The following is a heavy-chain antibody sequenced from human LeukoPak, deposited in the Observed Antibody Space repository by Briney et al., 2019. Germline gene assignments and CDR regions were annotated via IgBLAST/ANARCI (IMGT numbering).Heavy chain of an antibody. Sequence: GGSLRLSCAASGFTFDDYGMHWVRQGPGKGLEWVSLITWDGDSTFYADSVKGRFTISRDNGKNSLYLQMNRLRAEDTAVYYCAVSFDFWGQGTLVTVSS. V-gene: IGHV3-43D*03. CDR3: AVSFDF. CDR2: ITWDGDST. CDR1: GFTFDDYG. D-gene: IGHD2-8*01. J-gene: IGHJ4*02.